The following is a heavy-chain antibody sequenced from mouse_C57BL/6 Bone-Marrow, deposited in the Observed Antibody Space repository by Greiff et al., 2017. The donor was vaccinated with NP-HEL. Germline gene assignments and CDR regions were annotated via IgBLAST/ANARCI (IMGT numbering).Heavy chain of an antibody. CDR3: ARTNIYYDYDVLAMDY. J-gene: IGHJ4*01. Sequence: QVQLQQSGAELARPGASVKMSCKASGYTFTSYTMHWVKQRPGQGQEWIGYINPSSGYTKYNQQFKDKATLTADKYSSTDYMPLSILTSESSAVYYCARTNIYYDYDVLAMDYWGQGTSVTVSS. CDR2: INPSSGYT. V-gene: IGHV1-4*01. CDR1: GYTFTSYT. D-gene: IGHD2-4*01.